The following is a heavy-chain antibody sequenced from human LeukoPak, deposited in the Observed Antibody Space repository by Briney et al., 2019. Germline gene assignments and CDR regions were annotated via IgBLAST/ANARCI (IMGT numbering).Heavy chain of an antibody. CDR3: ARDQAGHNYFDP. Sequence: SETLSPTCTVSGGSISSSSYYWGWIRQPPGKGLEWIGSIYLNENTYYNPSLKSRVTISVDMSKKQFSLRLSSMTAADTAVYYCARDQAGHNYFDPWGQGALVTVSS. CDR2: IYLNENT. CDR1: GGSISSSSYY. J-gene: IGHJ5*02. V-gene: IGHV4-39*07. D-gene: IGHD6-19*01.